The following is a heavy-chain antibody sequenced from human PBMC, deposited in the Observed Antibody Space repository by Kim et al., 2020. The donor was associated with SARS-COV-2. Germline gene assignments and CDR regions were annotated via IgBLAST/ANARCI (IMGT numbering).Heavy chain of an antibody. V-gene: IGHV3-7*01. Sequence: GGSLRLSCAASGFTFSNYWMSWVRQAPGKGLEWVANIKQEGSEKYYVDSVKGRFTISRDNAKNSLYLQMNSLRAEDTAVYYCARDLVAADGDYWGQGTLVTVS. D-gene: IGHD6-13*01. J-gene: IGHJ4*02. CDR2: IKQEGSEK. CDR3: ARDLVAADGDY. CDR1: GFTFSNYW.